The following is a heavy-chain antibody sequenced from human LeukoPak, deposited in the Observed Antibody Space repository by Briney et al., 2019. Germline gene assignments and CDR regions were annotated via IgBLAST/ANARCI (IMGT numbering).Heavy chain of an antibody. J-gene: IGHJ4*02. D-gene: IGHD3-3*01. CDR1: GGSISSYY. CDR3: ARGVTYYDFWSGYYQYFDY. CDR2: IYCSGST. Sequence: SETLSLTCTVSGGSISSYYWSWIRQPPGKGLEWIGYIYCSGSTNYNPSLKSRVTISVDTSKNQFSLKLSSVTAADTAVYYCARGVTYYDFWSGYYQYFDYWGQGTPVTVSS. V-gene: IGHV4-59*01.